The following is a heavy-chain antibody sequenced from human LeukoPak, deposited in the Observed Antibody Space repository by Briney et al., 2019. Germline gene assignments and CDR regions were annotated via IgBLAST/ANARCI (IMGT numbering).Heavy chain of an antibody. CDR2: INPSGGST. D-gene: IGHD3-22*01. V-gene: IGHV1-46*01. Sequence: PERSLRLSCAASGFTFSSYGMHWVRQAPGQGLEWMGIINPSGGSTSYAQKFQGRVTMTRDTSTSTVYMELSSLRSEDTAVYYCARLWTPNDSSGNIFDYWGQGTLVTVSS. J-gene: IGHJ4*02. CDR3: ARLWTPNDSSGNIFDY. CDR1: GFTFSSYG.